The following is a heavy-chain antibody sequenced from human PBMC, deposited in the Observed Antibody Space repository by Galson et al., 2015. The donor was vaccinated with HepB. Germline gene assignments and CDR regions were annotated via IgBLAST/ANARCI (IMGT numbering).Heavy chain of an antibody. CDR1: GFTFDDYA. J-gene: IGHJ4*02. V-gene: IGHV3-49*04. D-gene: IGHD2-15*01. Sequence: SLRLSCAASGFTFDDYAMHWVRHAPGKGLEWVGFIRSKAYGGTTEYAASVKGRSTISRDDSKSIAYLQMNSLKTDDTAVYYCTRVRGCPDYWGQGTLVTVSS. CDR2: IRSKAYGGTT. CDR3: TRVRGCPDY.